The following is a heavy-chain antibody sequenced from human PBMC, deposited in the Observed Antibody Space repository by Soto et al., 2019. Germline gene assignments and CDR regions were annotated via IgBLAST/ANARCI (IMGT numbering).Heavy chain of an antibody. V-gene: IGHV1-18*04. CDR1: GYTFTSYG. J-gene: IGHJ6*02. Sequence: GASVKVSCKASGYTFTSYGISWVRQAPGQGLEWMGWISAYNGNTNYAQKLQGRVTMTTDTSTSTAYMELRSLRSDDTAVYYCAREMHYYYGSGSPPWMDVWGQGTTVTVSS. CDR2: ISAYNGNT. D-gene: IGHD3-10*01. CDR3: AREMHYYYGSGSPPWMDV.